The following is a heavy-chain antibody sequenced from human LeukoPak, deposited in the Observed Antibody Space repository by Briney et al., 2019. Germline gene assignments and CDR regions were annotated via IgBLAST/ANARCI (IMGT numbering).Heavy chain of an antibody. CDR3: ARDHIEAAAGTFDY. CDR1: GFTFSDYY. D-gene: IGHD6-13*01. Sequence: GGSLRLSCAASGFTFSDYYMSWIRQAPGKGLEWISYIHSRGSTTYYADSVKGRFTISRDNAKNSLFLQMNSLRAEDTALYYCARDHIEAAAGTFDYWGQGTLVTVTS. V-gene: IGHV3-11*01. J-gene: IGHJ4*02. CDR2: IHSRGSTT.